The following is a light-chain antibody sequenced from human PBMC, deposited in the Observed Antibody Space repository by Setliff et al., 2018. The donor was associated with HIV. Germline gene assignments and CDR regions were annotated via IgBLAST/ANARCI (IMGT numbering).Light chain of an antibody. Sequence: QSALTQPASVSGSPGQSITISCTGTSNDVGRYDLVSWYQQHPARAPKLIIYQATRRPSGVSNRFSGSKSGNVAPLTISGLQAEDGADYYCCSNTGSNTFVFGTGTKVTVL. CDR2: QAT. V-gene: IGLV2-23*01. CDR3: CSNTGSNTFV. J-gene: IGLJ1*01. CDR1: SNDVGRYDL.